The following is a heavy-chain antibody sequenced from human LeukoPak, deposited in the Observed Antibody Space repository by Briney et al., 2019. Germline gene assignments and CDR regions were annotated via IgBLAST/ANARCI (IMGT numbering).Heavy chain of an antibody. CDR1: GFTFSSYE. Sequence: GGSLRLSCAASGFTFSSYEMNWVRQAPGKGLEWGSYISSSGSTIYYADSVKGRFTISRDNAKNSLYLQMNSLRAEDTAVYYCAGLGITMIGGVWGKGTTVTISS. CDR2: ISSSGSTI. D-gene: IGHD3-10*02. V-gene: IGHV3-48*03. CDR3: AGLGITMIGGV. J-gene: IGHJ6*04.